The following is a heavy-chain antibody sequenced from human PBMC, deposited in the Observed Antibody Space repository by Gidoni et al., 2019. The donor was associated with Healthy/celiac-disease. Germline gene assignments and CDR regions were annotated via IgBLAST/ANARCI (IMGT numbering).Heavy chain of an antibody. Sequence: EVQLLESVGGLVQPGGSLRLSFAASGFTFTRSAISWVRQAPGKGLEWGSAISGSGGSTYYADSVKGRFTISRDNSKNTLYLQMNSLRAEDTAVYYCAKGGGYCSGGSCQKEYYYGMDVWGQGTTVTVSS. D-gene: IGHD2-15*01. V-gene: IGHV3-23*01. CDR1: GFTFTRSA. CDR2: ISGSGGST. CDR3: AKGGGYCSGGSCQKEYYYGMDV. J-gene: IGHJ6*02.